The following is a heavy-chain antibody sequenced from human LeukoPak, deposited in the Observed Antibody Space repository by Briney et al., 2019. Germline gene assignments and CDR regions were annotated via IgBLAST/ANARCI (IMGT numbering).Heavy chain of an antibody. CDR1: GFTFNTYE. J-gene: IGHJ6*04. CDR3: AELGITMIGGV. CDR2: ITRTSDPI. V-gene: IGHV3-48*03. D-gene: IGHD3-10*02. Sequence: GGSLRLSCLGYGFTFNTYEMSWVRQAPGKGLEWVAYITRTSDPIYYADSVKGRFTISRDNAKNSLFLQMNSLRAEDTAVYYCAELGITMIGGVWGKGTTVTISS.